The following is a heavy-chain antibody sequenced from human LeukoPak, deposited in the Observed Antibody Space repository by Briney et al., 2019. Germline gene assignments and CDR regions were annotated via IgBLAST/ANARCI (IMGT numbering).Heavy chain of an antibody. CDR1: GFTFSSYW. D-gene: IGHD6-13*01. CDR3: ARAAAGSRNSLDF. J-gene: IGHJ4*02. Sequence: PGGSLRLSCAASGFTFSSYWMSWVRQAPGKGLEWVANIKQDGSEKYYVDSVKGRFTISRDNAKNSLYLQMISLRADDTAVYYCARAAAGSRNSLDFWGQGTLVTVSS. CDR2: IKQDGSEK. V-gene: IGHV3-7*03.